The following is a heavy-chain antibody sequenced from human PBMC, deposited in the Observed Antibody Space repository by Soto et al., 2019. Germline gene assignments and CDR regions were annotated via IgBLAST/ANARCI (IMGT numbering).Heavy chain of an antibody. J-gene: IGHJ2*01. V-gene: IGHV3-13*01. D-gene: IGHD4-17*01. CDR1: GFTFSSSD. CDR2: IGRGGDT. CDR3: ARELADAVTTAWYFDL. Sequence: EVQLVESGGGLVQPGGSLRLSCAASGFTFSSSDMHWVRHVTGKGLEWVSAIGRGGDTYYPGSVKGRFTISRENAKNSLYLQMNNLRAGDTAVYYCARELADAVTTAWYFDLCGRGPLVTVSS.